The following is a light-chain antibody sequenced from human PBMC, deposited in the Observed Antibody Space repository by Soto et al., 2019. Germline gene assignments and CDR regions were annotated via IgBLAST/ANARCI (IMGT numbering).Light chain of an antibody. V-gene: IGKV3-11*01. Sequence: EIVLTQSPATLSLSPGERVALSCRASQSVSSFLAWYQQKPGQAPRLLIYDASNRATGIPARFSGSGSGTDFTLTISSLEPEDSAVYYCQQRSTWPLTFGGGTKVGIK. J-gene: IGKJ4*01. CDR3: QQRSTWPLT. CDR2: DAS. CDR1: QSVSSF.